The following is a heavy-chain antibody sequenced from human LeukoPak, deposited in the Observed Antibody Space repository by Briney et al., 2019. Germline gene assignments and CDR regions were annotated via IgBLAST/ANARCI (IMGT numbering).Heavy chain of an antibody. CDR3: TRGYRGYNYGYAWFDY. J-gene: IGHJ4*02. CDR2: INHSGST. Sequence: SETLSLTCAVYGGSFSGYYWSWIRQPPRKGLDWNGEINHSGSTNYNPPLKSRVTISVDTSKSQFSLKLSSVTGADAAVYYCTRGYRGYNYGYAWFDYWGQGTLVTVCS. CDR1: GGSFSGYY. V-gene: IGHV4-34*01. D-gene: IGHD5-18*01.